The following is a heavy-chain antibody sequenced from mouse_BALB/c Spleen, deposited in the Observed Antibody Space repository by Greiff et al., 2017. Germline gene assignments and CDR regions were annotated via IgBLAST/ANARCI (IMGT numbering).Heavy chain of an antibody. V-gene: IGHV5-17*02. CDR2: ISSGSSTI. CDR1: GFTFSSFG. CDR3: ARSGVWYPWFAY. Sequence: EVHLVESGGGLVQPGGSRKLSCAASGFTFSSFGMHWVRQAPEKGLEWVAYISSGSSTIYYADTVKGRFTISRDNPKNTLFLQMTSLRSEDTAMYYCARSGVWYPWFAYWGQGTLVTVSA. D-gene: IGHD2-10*02. J-gene: IGHJ3*01.